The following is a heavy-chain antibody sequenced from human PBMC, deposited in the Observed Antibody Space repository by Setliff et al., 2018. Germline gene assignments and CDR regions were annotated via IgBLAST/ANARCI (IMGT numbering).Heavy chain of an antibody. Sequence: SETLSLTCTVSGDSIDTDIWWSWVRQSPGKGLEWIGEIYLGGSPTYNPSLKSRVTISIYKSKNQLSLDLTSVTAADTAVYYCARQGAYSPPEDFYYFDYWGQGTLVTVSS. CDR1: GDSIDTDIW. CDR3: ARQGAYSPPEDFYYFDY. V-gene: IGHV4-4*02. J-gene: IGHJ4*02. D-gene: IGHD2-21*01. CDR2: IYLGGSP.